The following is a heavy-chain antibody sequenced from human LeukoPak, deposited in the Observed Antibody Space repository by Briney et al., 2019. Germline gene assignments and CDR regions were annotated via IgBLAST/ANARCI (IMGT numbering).Heavy chain of an antibody. D-gene: IGHD6-19*01. J-gene: IGHJ3*02. CDR2: IYPGGET. V-gene: IGHV3-53*01. CDR1: GFTVSSNY. CDR3: ASPISGQSFDI. Sequence: QSGGSLRLSCSASGFTVSSNYISWVRQAPGKGLEWVSVIYPGGETYYADFVKGRFTISRDNSKNTLYLQMNSLRAEDTAAYYCASPISGQSFDIWGQGTMVTVSS.